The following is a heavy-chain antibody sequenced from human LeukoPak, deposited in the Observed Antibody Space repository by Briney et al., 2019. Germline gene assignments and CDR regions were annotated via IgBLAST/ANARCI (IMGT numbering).Heavy chain of an antibody. J-gene: IGHJ4*02. D-gene: IGHD3-22*01. CDR3: ASRYYYDSRGYYYRSFDY. CDR1: GGTFSSYT. Sequence: SVKVSCKASGGTFSSYTISWVRQAPGQGLEWMGRIIPILGIANYAQKFQGRVTITADKSTSTAYKELSSLRSEDTAVYYCASRYYYDSRGYYYRSFDYWGQGTLVTVSS. V-gene: IGHV1-69*02. CDR2: IIPILGIA.